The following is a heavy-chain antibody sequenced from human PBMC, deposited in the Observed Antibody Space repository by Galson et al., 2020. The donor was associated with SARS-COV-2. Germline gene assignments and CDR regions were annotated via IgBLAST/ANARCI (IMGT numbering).Heavy chain of an antibody. CDR3: ARNFYQSDVFDI. D-gene: IGHD2-2*01. CDR1: GGSISRGGYY. J-gene: IGHJ3*02. V-gene: IGHV4-31*03. CDR2: IYYSGST. Sequence: PSETLSLTCTVSGGSISRGGYYWGWIRQQPGKGLEWIGYIYYSGSTYYNPSLKSRVTISVDTSKNQFSLKLTSVTAADTAVYYCARNFYQSDVFDIWGQGTMVTVSS.